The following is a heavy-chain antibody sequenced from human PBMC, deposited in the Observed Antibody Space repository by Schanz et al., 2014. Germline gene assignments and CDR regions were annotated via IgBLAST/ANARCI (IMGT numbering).Heavy chain of an antibody. D-gene: IGHD3-22*01. CDR2: ISGSGGST. V-gene: IGHV3-23*04. J-gene: IGHJ4*02. CDR3: ARVDSSGYFFDN. CDR1: GFTFSAYA. Sequence: VQLVESGGGLVKPGGSLRLSCAASGFTFSAYAMTWVRQIPGKGLEWVSAISGSGGSTYYADSVKGRFTISRDNSKNTLYLQMNSLRAEDTAVYYCARVDSSGYFFDNWGQGTRVTVSS.